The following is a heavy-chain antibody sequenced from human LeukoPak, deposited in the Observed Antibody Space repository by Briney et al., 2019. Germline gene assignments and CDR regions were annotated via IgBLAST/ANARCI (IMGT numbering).Heavy chain of an antibody. Sequence: GGSLRLSCAASGFTVSSSYMSWVRQAPGKGLEWVSVIYSGGSTYYADSVKGRFTISRDNSKNTLYLQMNSLRAEDTAVYYCARDPDYYDSSGYSRWGQGTLVTVSS. CDR2: IYSGGST. CDR1: GFTVSSSY. V-gene: IGHV3-53*01. CDR3: ARDPDYYDSSGYSR. D-gene: IGHD3-22*01. J-gene: IGHJ4*02.